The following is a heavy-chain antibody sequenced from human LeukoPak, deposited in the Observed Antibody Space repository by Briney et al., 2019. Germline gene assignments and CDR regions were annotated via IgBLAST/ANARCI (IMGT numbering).Heavy chain of an antibody. CDR3: AKRATDDSLDI. CDR2: VSYDGSNQ. CDR1: GFTFSGYG. Sequence: GGSLRLSCAASGFTFSGYGIHWVRQAPGKGLEWVAVVSYDGSNQYYADSVKGRFITSRDNSKNTVSLQMNSLRAEDTAVYYCAKRATDDSLDIWGQGTMVTVSS. V-gene: IGHV3-30*18. J-gene: IGHJ3*02. D-gene: IGHD5-12*01.